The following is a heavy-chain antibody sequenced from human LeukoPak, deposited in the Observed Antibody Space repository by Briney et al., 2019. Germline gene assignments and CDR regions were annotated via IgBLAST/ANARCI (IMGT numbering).Heavy chain of an antibody. CDR3: TRGYNYGMDV. Sequence: GGSLRLSCAASGFTFSNAWMSWVRQAPGKGLEWAGRIKSKSDGGTTDYTAPVKGRFTTSRDDSKNTLYLQMNSLKTEDTAIYYCTRGYNYGMDVWGQGTTVTVSS. CDR1: GFTFSNAW. V-gene: IGHV3-15*01. CDR2: IKSKSDGGTT. J-gene: IGHJ6*02. D-gene: IGHD5-18*01.